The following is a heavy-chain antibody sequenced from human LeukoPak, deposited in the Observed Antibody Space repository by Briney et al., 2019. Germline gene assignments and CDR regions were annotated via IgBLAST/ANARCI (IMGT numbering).Heavy chain of an antibody. Sequence: SQTLSLTCTVSGGSISSGGYYWSWIRQHPGKGLEWNGYIYYSGSTYYNPSLKSRVTISVDTSKNQSSLKLSSVTAADTAVYYCARAHPSTLRGTNWFDHWGQGTLVTVSS. V-gene: IGHV4-31*03. CDR3: ARAHPSTLRGTNWFDH. CDR2: IYYSGST. J-gene: IGHJ5*02. D-gene: IGHD3-16*01. CDR1: GGSISSGGYY.